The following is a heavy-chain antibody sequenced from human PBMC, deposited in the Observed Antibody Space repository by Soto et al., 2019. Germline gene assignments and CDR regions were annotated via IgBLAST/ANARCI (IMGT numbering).Heavy chain of an antibody. D-gene: IGHD5-12*01. CDR3: ARDLEERDGYNQIPSNWFDP. V-gene: IGHV1-3*01. CDR2: INAGNGNT. Sequence: VSVKVSCKASGYTFTSYAMHWVRQAPGQRLEWMGWINAGNGNTKYSQKFQGRVTITRDTSASTAYMELSSLRSEDTAVYYCARDLEERDGYNQIPSNWFDPWGQGTLVTVSS. J-gene: IGHJ5*02. CDR1: GYTFTSYA.